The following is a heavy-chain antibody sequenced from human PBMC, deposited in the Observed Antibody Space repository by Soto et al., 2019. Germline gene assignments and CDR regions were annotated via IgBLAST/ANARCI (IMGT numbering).Heavy chain of an antibody. D-gene: IGHD2-21*01. CDR1: SGSFSAYY. CDR3: EGVRDPYGMDV. Sequence: SETLSLTCAVSSGSFSAYYWSWIRNSPGKGLEWIGEINHSGSTNYNPSLKSRVTISVDTSKNHFSLKLSSVTAADTAVYFWEGVRDPYGMDVWGQGTTVTVFS. CDR2: INHSGST. V-gene: IGHV4-34*01. J-gene: IGHJ6*02.